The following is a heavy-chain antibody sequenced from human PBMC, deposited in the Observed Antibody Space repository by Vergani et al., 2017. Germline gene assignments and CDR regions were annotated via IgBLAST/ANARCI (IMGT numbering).Heavy chain of an antibody. CDR1: GFTFSSYS. Sequence: VQLVESGGGVVQPGRSLRLSCAASGFTFSSYSMNWVRQAPGKGLEWVSSISSSSSYIYYADSVKGRFTISRDNAKNSLYLQMNSLRAEDTAVYYCARLYGVVIRPHFDYWGQGTLVTVSS. CDR3: ARLYGVVIRPHFDY. CDR2: ISSSSSYI. J-gene: IGHJ4*02. V-gene: IGHV3-21*01. D-gene: IGHD3-3*01.